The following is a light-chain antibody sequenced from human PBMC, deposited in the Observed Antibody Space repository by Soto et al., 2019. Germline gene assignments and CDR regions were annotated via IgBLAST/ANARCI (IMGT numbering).Light chain of an antibody. Sequence: EVVMTQSPATVSVSPGEGVTLSCRASQTISNDLAWYQQKPGQAPRLLIYGASTRATGVPARFSGGGSGTEFTHTISSLQSEDFAFYYCQQNNKWPPVTFGGGNKVEIK. CDR3: QQNNKWPPVT. J-gene: IGKJ4*01. V-gene: IGKV3-15*01. CDR2: GAS. CDR1: QTISND.